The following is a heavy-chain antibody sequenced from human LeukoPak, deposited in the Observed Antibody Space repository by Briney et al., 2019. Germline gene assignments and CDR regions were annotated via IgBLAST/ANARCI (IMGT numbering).Heavy chain of an antibody. CDR1: GYTFTSYY. CDR3: ARGGGASYDFWSGYLNSYYYYYYMDV. Sequence: GASVKVSCKASGYTFTSYYVHWVRQAPGQGLEWMGVINPSGGSTSYAQKFQGRVTMTRDMSTSTVYMELSSLRSEDTAVYYCARGGGASYDFWSGYLNSYYYYYYMDVWGKGTTVTVSS. D-gene: IGHD3-3*01. CDR2: INPSGGST. J-gene: IGHJ6*03. V-gene: IGHV1-46*01.